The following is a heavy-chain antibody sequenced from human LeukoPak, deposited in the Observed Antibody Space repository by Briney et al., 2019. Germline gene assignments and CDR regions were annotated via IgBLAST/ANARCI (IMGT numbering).Heavy chain of an antibody. J-gene: IGHJ1*01. CDR2: ISAYNGNT. CDR3: ARDRTSSSSEYSQH. D-gene: IGHD6-6*01. Sequence: ASVKVSCKASGYTFTSYGISWVRQAPGQGLEWMGWISAYNGNTNYAQKLQGRVTTTTDTSTSTAYMELRSLRSDDTAVYYCARDRTSSSSEYSQHWGQGTLVTVSS. CDR1: GYTFTSYG. V-gene: IGHV1-18*01.